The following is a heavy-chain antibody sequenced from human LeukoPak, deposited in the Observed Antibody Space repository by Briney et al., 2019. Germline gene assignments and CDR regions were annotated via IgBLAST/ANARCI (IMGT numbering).Heavy chain of an antibody. D-gene: IGHD3-10*01. V-gene: IGHV4-59*12. CDR3: ARFGTGAPYYYGSGSYYNVRFDP. CDR2: IYYSGST. Sequence: SETLSLTCTVSGGSISSYYWSWIRQPPGKGLEWIGYIYYSGSTNYNPSLKSRVTISVDTSKNQFSLKLSSVTAADTAVYYCARFGTGAPYYYGSGSYYNVRFDPWGQGTLVTVSS. CDR1: GGSISSYY. J-gene: IGHJ5*02.